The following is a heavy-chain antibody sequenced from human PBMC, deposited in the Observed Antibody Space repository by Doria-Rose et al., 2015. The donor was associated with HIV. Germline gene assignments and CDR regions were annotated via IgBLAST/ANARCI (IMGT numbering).Heavy chain of an antibody. CDR2: IFSDDER. CDR1: GVSLSSPGMG. J-gene: IGHJ4*02. D-gene: IGHD6-13*01. CDR3: ARIKSSRWYHKYYFDF. V-gene: IGHV2-26*01. Sequence: QESGPVLVKPTETLMLTCTVSGVSLSSPGMGVSWIRQPPGKALEWLANIFSDDERSYKTSLKSRLTISRCTSKSQVVLTMTDMDPVDTATYYCARIKSSRWYHKYYFDFWGQGTLVIVSA.